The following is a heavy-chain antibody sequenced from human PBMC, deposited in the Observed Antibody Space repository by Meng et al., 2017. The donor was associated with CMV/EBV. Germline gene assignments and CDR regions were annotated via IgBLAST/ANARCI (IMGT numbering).Heavy chain of an antibody. CDR2: INPASGDT. J-gene: IGHJ5*02. CDR1: YY. CDR3: ARGGGKYYYDSSGYYNGGWFDP. Sequence: YYIHWARQAPGQGLEWMGWINPASGDTILAQKFQGRVTMTRDTSLTTAYMELNRLRSDDTAVYYCARGGGKYYYDSSGYYNGGWFDPWGQGTLVTVSS. D-gene: IGHD3-22*01. V-gene: IGHV1-2*02.